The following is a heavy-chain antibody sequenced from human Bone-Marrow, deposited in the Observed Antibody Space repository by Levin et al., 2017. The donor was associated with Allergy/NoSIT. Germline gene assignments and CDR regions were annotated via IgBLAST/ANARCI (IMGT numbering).Heavy chain of an antibody. D-gene: IGHD3-10*01. Sequence: KPSETLSLTCNVSGDSIRRYYWNWIRQPPGKGLEWLGYVFYTGVPNYNPSLRSRLPLSTDTSKHQISLKLTNVTSAHTAVYYCARDRDFYYASGSRDNAMDVWGQGTTVTVSS. J-gene: IGHJ6*02. CDR2: VFYTGVP. CDR1: GDSIRRYY. V-gene: IGHV4-59*01. CDR3: ARDRDFYYASGSRDNAMDV.